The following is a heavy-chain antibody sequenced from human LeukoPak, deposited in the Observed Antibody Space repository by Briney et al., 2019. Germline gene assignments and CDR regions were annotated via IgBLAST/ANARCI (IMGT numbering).Heavy chain of an antibody. Sequence: ASVKVSCKASGYTFTGYYMHWVRQAPGQGLEWMGWINPNSGGTNYAQKFQGRVTMTRDTSISTAYMELSRLRSDDTAVYYCARSIPAFGVPPWVYWGQGTLVTVSS. V-gene: IGHV1-2*02. CDR2: INPNSGGT. J-gene: IGHJ4*02. CDR3: ARSIPAFGVPPWVY. D-gene: IGHD3-3*01. CDR1: GYTFTGYY.